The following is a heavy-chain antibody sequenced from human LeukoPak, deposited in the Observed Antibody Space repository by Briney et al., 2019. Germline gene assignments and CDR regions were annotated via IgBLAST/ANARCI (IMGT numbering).Heavy chain of an antibody. CDR3: AKDHPWSYYYGSGSRHPADY. J-gene: IGHJ4*02. Sequence: GGSLRLSCAASGFTFSSYGMSWVRQAPGKGLEWVSAISGSGGSTYYADSVKGRFTISRDNSKNTLYLQMNSLRAEDTAVYYCAKDHPWSYYYGSGSRHPADYWGQGTLVTVSS. CDR1: GFTFSSYG. D-gene: IGHD3-10*01. V-gene: IGHV3-23*01. CDR2: ISGSGGST.